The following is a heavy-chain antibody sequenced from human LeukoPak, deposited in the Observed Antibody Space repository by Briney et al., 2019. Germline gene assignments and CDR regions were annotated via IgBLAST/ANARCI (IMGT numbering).Heavy chain of an antibody. CDR3: AKNPLRYFGPDGGAFDI. V-gene: IGHV3-23*01. J-gene: IGHJ3*02. CDR1: GFTFSSYA. CDR2: ISGSGGST. D-gene: IGHD3-9*01. Sequence: PGGSLRLSCTASGFTFSSYAMNWVRQAPGKGLEWVSAISGSGGSTYYADSVKGRFTISRDNSKNTLYLQMNSLRAEDTAVYYCAKNPLRYFGPDGGAFDIWGQGTMVTVSS.